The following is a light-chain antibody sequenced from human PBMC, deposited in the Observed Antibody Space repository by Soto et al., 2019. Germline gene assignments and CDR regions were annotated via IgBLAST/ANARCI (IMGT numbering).Light chain of an antibody. CDR2: SNT. J-gene: IGLJ3*02. CDR3: AAWDDSLNGGV. Sequence: QSVLTQPPSASGTPGQRVTISCSGSSSNIGSKSVSWYQQVPGTAPKLLIFSNTLRPSGVPERFSGSTSGTSASLAISGLQSEDEADYYCAAWDDSLNGGVFGGGTKLTVL. V-gene: IGLV1-44*01. CDR1: SSNIGSKS.